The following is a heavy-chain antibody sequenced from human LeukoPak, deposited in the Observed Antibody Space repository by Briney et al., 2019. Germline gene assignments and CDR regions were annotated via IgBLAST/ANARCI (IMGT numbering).Heavy chain of an antibody. CDR2: IIPNSGDT. CDR1: GYTFTGYY. D-gene: IGHD6-19*01. CDR3: ARSPFQWLVPGIDY. V-gene: IGHV1-2*02. J-gene: IGHJ4*02. Sequence: GASVKVSCKASGYTFTGYYMHWVRQAPGQGLEWMGWIIPNSGDTNYAQKFQGRVTMTRDTSISTAYMELRSLRSDDTAVYYCARSPFQWLVPGIDYWGQGTLVTVSS.